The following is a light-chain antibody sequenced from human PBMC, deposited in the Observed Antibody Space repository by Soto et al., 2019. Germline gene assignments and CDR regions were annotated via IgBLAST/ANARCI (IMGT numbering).Light chain of an antibody. CDR3: QQLTSYPRST. V-gene: IGKV1-9*01. J-gene: IGKJ5*01. Sequence: DIQLTQSPSFLSASVGDRVTITCRASQGISNYLAWYQQRPGKAPKLLIYAASTLQTGVPSRFSGSGSGTEFTPTISSLQPEDFATYHCQQLTSYPRSTFGQGTRLEI. CDR1: QGISNY. CDR2: AAS.